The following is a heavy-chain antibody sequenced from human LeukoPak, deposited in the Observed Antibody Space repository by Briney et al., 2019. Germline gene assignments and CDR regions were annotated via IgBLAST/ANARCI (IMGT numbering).Heavy chain of an antibody. Sequence: GESLRLSCAASGFTFRSHTINWVRQAPGKGLEWVSSISSNGYYIYYADSVKGRFTISRDNSKNTVYFQLDSLRAEDTAVYYCARTIPYGSGRQHPGKYYFDYWGQGTLVTVSS. CDR3: ARTIPYGSGRQHPGKYYFDY. D-gene: IGHD3-10*01. V-gene: IGHV3-21*04. J-gene: IGHJ4*02. CDR2: ISSNGYYI. CDR1: GFTFRSHT.